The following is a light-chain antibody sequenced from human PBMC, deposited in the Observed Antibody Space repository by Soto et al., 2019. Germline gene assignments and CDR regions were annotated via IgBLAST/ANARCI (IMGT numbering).Light chain of an antibody. J-gene: IGLJ3*02. CDR2: DVT. CDR1: STDVGTFNH. CDR3: CSYAGSYTWV. Sequence: QSVLTQPRSVSGSPGQSVTISCTGTSTDVGTFNHVSWYRQHPGKAPTLMIYDVTARPSGVADRFSGSKSGNTASLTISGLKAEDEADYYCCSYAGSYTWVFGRGTKVTVL. V-gene: IGLV2-11*01.